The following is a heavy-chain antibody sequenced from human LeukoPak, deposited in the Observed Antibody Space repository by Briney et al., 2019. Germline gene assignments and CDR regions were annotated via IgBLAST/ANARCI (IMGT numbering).Heavy chain of an antibody. J-gene: IGHJ4*02. V-gene: IGHV3-21*04. D-gene: IGHD5-12*01. CDR3: AKDKYSGYAQKGAFDY. CDR2: ISSSSSYI. CDR1: GFTFSSYS. Sequence: GGSLRLSCAASGFTFSSYSMNWVHQAPGKGLEWVSSISSSSSYIYYADSVKGRFTISRDNAKNSLYLQMNSLRAEDTALYYCAKDKYSGYAQKGAFDYWGQGTLVTVSS.